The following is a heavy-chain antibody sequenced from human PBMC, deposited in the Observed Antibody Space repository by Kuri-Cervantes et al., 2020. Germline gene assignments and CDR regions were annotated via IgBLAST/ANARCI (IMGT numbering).Heavy chain of an antibody. J-gene: IGHJ3*02. D-gene: IGHD3-9*01. V-gene: IGHV1-2*04. CDR2: INPNSGGT. CDR3: AKDISDILNAFDI. CDR1: GYTFTGYY. Sequence: ASVKVSCKASGYTFTGYYMHWVRQAPGQGLEWMGWINPNSGGTNYAQKFQGWVTMTRDTSISTAYMELSRLRSDDTALYYCAKDISDILNAFDIWGQGTMVTVSS.